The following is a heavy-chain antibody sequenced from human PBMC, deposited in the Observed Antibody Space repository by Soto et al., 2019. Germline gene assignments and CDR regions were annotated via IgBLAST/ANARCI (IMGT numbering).Heavy chain of an antibody. Sequence: EVQLLEYGGGLVQPGGSLRLSCAASGFTFSSYAMNWVRQAPGKGLEWVSAISGSGGSTYYADSVKGRFTISRDNSKNTLYLQMNSLRAEDTAVYYCAKDSVIAVVGTCDYWGQGTLVTVSS. J-gene: IGHJ4*02. CDR1: GFTFSSYA. D-gene: IGHD6-19*01. CDR2: ISGSGGST. V-gene: IGHV3-23*01. CDR3: AKDSVIAVVGTCDY.